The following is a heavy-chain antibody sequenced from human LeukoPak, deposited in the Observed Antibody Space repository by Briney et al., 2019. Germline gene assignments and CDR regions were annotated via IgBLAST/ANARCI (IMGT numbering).Heavy chain of an antibody. J-gene: IGHJ4*02. Sequence: GASVNVSCKASGYTFTGYYMHWVRQAPGQGLEWMGWINPNSGGTNYAQKFQGRVTMTRDTSINTAYMELTRLRSDDTAVYYCARDHFGSGSYYVGTFDYWGQGALVTVTS. CDR3: ARDHFGSGSYYVGTFDY. CDR1: GYTFTGYY. CDR2: INPNSGGT. D-gene: IGHD3-10*01. V-gene: IGHV1-2*02.